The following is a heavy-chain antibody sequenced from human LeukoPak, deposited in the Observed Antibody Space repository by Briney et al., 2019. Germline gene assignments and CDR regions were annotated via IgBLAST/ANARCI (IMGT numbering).Heavy chain of an antibody. Sequence: GGSLRLSCAAAGFAFSSYAMSWVRQAPGKGLEWVSHISASGRTTDYADSVKGRFTISRDNSKNTVYLQMNSLRAEDTAVYYCAKLCSGGSCYWNYWGQGTLVTVSS. CDR1: GFAFSSYA. CDR3: AKLCSGGSCYWNY. CDR2: ISASGRTT. D-gene: IGHD2-15*01. V-gene: IGHV3-23*01. J-gene: IGHJ4*02.